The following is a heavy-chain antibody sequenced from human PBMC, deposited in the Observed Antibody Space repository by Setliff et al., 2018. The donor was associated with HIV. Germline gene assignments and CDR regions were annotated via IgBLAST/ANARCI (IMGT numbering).Heavy chain of an antibody. V-gene: IGHV4-4*07. D-gene: IGHD3-16*01. CDR1: GGSITSSY. Sequence: KASETLSLTCTVSGGSITSSYWSWIRQPAGKGLEWIGRIYTSGSTNYNPSLKSRVTMSIDTSKRQFSLKLASVTAADTAVYFCARGGAVSADFDSWGQGTLVTVSS. J-gene: IGHJ5*01. CDR3: ARGGAVSADFDS. CDR2: IYTSGST.